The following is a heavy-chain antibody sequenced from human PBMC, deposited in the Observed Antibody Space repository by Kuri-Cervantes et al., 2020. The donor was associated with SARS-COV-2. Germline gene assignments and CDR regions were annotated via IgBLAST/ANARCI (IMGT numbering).Heavy chain of an antibody. CDR2: INPNSGGT. D-gene: IGHD6-19*01. Sequence: ASVKVSCKASGGTFSSYAISWVRQAPGQGLEWMGWINPNSGGTNYAQKFQGWVTMTRDTSISTAYMELSRLRSDDTAVYYCARDSSGWHNWFDPWGQGTLVTVSS. CDR3: ARDSSGWHNWFDP. V-gene: IGHV1-2*04. J-gene: IGHJ5*02. CDR1: GGTFSSYA.